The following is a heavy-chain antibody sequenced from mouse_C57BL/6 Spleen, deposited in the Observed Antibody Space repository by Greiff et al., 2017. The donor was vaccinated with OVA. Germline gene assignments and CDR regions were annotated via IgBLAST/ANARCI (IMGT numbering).Heavy chain of an antibody. Sequence: VKLEEPGPELVKPGASVKISCKASGYAFSSSWMNWVKQRPGQGLEWIGRIYPGDGDTNYNGKFKGKATLTADKSSSTAYMQLSSLTSEDSAVYFCARSPVGGFDYWGQGTTLTVSA. CDR3: ARSPVGGFDY. J-gene: IGHJ2*01. V-gene: IGHV1-82*01. CDR2: IYPGDGDT. CDR1: GYAFSSSW.